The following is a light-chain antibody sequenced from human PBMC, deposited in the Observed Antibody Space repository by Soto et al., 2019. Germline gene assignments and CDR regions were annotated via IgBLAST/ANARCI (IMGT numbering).Light chain of an antibody. CDR1: QSVSSN. CDR2: GAS. J-gene: IGKJ1*01. Sequence: EIVLTQSQATLSVSPLERAALXCRASQSVSSNLAWYQQKPGQAPRLLIYGASTRATGIPARFSGSGSGTEFTLTISSLQSEDFAVYYCQQYNNWPRTFGQGTKVDIK. CDR3: QQYNNWPRT. V-gene: IGKV3-15*01.